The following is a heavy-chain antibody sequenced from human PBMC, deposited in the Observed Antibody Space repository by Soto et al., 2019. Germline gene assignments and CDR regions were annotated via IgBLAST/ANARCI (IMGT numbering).Heavy chain of an antibody. V-gene: IGHV1-8*01. CDR1: GYTFTSYD. Sequence: ASVKVSCKASGYTFTSYDINWVRQATGQGLEWMGWMNANSGNTSYAQKFQGRVTMTRNTSISTAYMELRSLRSGDTAVYYCARGSAYYDILTGYGNYGMDVRGQGTTVTVSS. CDR3: ARGSAYYDILTGYGNYGMDV. J-gene: IGHJ6*02. CDR2: MNANSGNT. D-gene: IGHD3-9*01.